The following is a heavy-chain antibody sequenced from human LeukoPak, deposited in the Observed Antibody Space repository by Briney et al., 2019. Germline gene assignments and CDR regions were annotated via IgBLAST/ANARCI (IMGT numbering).Heavy chain of an antibody. Sequence: PGGSLRLSCAASGFTVSSNHMGWVRQAPGKGLEWVSVIYSGGSTYYADSVKGRFTISRDNSKNTLYLQMNSLRAEDTAVYYCARGSDLGKWLRFDFWGQGTLVTVSS. CDR1: GFTVSSNH. V-gene: IGHV3-53*01. CDR3: ARGSDLGKWLRFDF. D-gene: IGHD5-12*01. J-gene: IGHJ4*02. CDR2: IYSGGST.